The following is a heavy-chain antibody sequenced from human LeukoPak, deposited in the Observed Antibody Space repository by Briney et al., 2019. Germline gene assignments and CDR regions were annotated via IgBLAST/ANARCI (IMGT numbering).Heavy chain of an antibody. CDR2: ISSSGSTI. J-gene: IGHJ4*02. D-gene: IGHD5-24*01. CDR3: ARVRGGYNSFYFDY. V-gene: IGHV3-48*03. CDR1: GFAFSSYE. Sequence: PGGSLRLSCAASGFAFSSYEMNWVRQAPGKGLEWVSYISSSGSTIYYADSVKGGFTISRDNAKNSLYLQMNSLRAEDTAVYYCARVRGGYNSFYFDYWGQGTLVTVSS.